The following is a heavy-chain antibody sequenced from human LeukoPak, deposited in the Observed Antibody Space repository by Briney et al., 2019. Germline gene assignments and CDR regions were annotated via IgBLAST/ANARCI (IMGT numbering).Heavy chain of an antibody. D-gene: IGHD6-19*01. J-gene: IGHJ6*03. Sequence: SETLSLTCTVSGGSISNYYWSWIRQPPGKGLEWIGYIYYSGSTYYNPSLKSRVTISVDTSKNQFSLKLSSVTAADTAVYYCARTGRWLASYYMDVWGKGTTVTISS. V-gene: IGHV4-59*01. CDR2: IYYSGST. CDR3: ARTGRWLASYYMDV. CDR1: GGSISNYY.